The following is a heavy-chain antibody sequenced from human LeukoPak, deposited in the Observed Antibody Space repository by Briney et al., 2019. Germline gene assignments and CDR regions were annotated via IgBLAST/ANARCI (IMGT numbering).Heavy chain of an antibody. V-gene: IGHV3-30-3*01. CDR2: MSPDGNKK. J-gene: IGHJ5*02. CDR3: ARDTNGDGWFDP. D-gene: IGHD4-17*01. CDR1: GFTFSDYN. Sequence: GGSLRLSCAASGFTFSDYNMHWVRQAPGKGLDWVALMSPDGNKKYYADSVKGRFTISRDNAKNSLYLQMNSLRAEDTSVYYCARDTNGDGWFDPWGQGTLVTVSS.